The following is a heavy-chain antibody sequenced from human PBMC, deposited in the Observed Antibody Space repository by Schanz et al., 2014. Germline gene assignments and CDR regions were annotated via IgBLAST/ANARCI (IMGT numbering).Heavy chain of an antibody. J-gene: IGHJ4*02. CDR3: ARAGQDYSDSSGYATYYFGN. D-gene: IGHD3-22*01. CDR2: ISAYSGNS. Sequence: QIQLVQSGAEVKKPGASVKVSCKASGYTFISHGINWVRQAPGQGLEWVGWISAYSGNSDYAQKLQGRVTMTTDTSTTTAYLELRSLRSDDTAVYYCARAGQDYSDSSGYATYYFGNWGQGTLVTVSS. V-gene: IGHV1-18*04. CDR1: GYTFISHG.